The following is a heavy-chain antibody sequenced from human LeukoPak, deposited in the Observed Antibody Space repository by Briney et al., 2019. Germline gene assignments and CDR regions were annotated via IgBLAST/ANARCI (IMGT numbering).Heavy chain of an antibody. D-gene: IGHD4-23*01. CDR1: GFIFSDAW. V-gene: IGHV3-72*01. CDR3: ARDGGKGGNTAFYI. Sequence: GGSLRLSCAASGFIFSDAWMTWVRQAPGKGLEWVGRSRNKRNSYTTEYSASVKGRFNISREDLNNSVSLQLNNLETEDTAVYYCARDGGKGGNTAFYIWGQRTVVTVFS. J-gene: IGHJ3*02. CDR2: SRNKRNSYTT.